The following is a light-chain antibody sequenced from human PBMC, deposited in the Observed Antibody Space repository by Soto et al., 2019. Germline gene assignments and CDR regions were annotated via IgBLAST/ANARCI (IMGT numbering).Light chain of an antibody. Sequence: EIVLTQSPATLSLSPGERATLSCRASQSVSSSLAWYQQKPGRAPRLLLYDASYRATGIPARFSGSGSGTDFALTIRSLEPADCAVYYCQQRYNWIFTFGPGTKLDIK. CDR1: QSVSSS. J-gene: IGKJ3*01. CDR3: QQRYNWIFT. V-gene: IGKV3-11*01. CDR2: DAS.